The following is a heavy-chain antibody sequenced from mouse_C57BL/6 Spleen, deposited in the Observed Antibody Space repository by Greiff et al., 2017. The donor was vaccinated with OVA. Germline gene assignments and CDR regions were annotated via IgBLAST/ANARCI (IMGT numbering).Heavy chain of an antibody. J-gene: IGHJ4*01. Sequence: EVQLQQSGPELVKPGASVKISCKASGYTFTDYYMNWVKQSHGKSLEWIGDINPNNGGTSYNQKFKGKATLTVDKSSSTAYMELRSLTSEDSAVYYCARGNGNFWGQGTSVTVSS. D-gene: IGHD2-1*01. CDR1: GYTFTDYY. CDR2: INPNNGGT. CDR3: ARGNGNF. V-gene: IGHV1-26*01.